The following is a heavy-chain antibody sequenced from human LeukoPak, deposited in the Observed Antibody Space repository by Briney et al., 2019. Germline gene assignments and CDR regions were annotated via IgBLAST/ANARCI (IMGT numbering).Heavy chain of an antibody. CDR2: ISYDGSNK. CDR3: ARDPRRDGYNSLFDY. J-gene: IGHJ4*02. V-gene: IGHV3-30*03. D-gene: IGHD5-24*01. CDR1: GFTFSSYG. Sequence: GGSLRLSCAASGFTFSSYGMSWVRQAPGKGLEWVAVISYDGSNKYYADSVKGRFTISRDNSKNTLYLQMNSLRAEDTAVYYCARDPRRDGYNSLFDYWGQGTLVTVSS.